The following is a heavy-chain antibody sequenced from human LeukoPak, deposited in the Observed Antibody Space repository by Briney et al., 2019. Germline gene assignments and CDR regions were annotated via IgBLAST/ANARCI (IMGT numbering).Heavy chain of an antibody. CDR1: GGSISTSNYY. J-gene: IGHJ4*02. CDR2: INHSGST. CDR3: ARGPGIAMVD. Sequence: SETLSLTCTVSGGSISTSNYYWGWIRQPPGKGLEWIGEINHSGSTNYNPSLKSRVTISLDTSKNHFSLKLSSVTAADTAVYYCARGPGIAMVDWGQGTLVTVSS. D-gene: IGHD5-18*01. V-gene: IGHV4-39*02.